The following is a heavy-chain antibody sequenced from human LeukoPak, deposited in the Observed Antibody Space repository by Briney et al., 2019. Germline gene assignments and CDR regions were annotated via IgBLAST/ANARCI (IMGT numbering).Heavy chain of an antibody. CDR1: GLTFDDYG. D-gene: IGHD2-2*01. V-gene: IGHV3-20*04. Sequence: GGSLRLSCAASGLTFDDYGMSWVRQAPGKGLEWVSGINWNGGSTGYADSVKGRFTISRDNAKNSLYLQMNSLRAEDTALYYCARSPEYQLLPDYWGQGTLVTVSS. CDR3: ARSPEYQLLPDY. J-gene: IGHJ4*02. CDR2: INWNGGST.